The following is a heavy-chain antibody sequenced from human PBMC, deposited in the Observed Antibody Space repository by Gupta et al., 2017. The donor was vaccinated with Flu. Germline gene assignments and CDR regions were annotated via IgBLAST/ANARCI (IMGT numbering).Heavy chain of an antibody. Sequence: EVQLLDSGGALVQPGGSMYFSCGASGFTGSTYALIWVRYAQGKGPEGLSTISPGSSTAHYADSVKSRFTISRDKSKNKLYLQMLSLRAEDTAVYFCASHSSIAAPVDYWGQGTLVTISS. V-gene: IGHV3-23*01. CDR1: GFTGSTYA. CDR2: ISPGSSTA. CDR3: ASHSSIAAPVDY. J-gene: IGHJ4*02. D-gene: IGHD6-13*01.